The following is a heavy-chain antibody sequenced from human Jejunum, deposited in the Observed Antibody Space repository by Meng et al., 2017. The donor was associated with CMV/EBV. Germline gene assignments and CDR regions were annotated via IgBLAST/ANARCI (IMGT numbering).Heavy chain of an antibody. CDR2: ITASAVSI. D-gene: IGHD3-10*01. CDR1: GFTFSNYG. V-gene: IGHV3-48*03. Sequence: GFTFSNYGMIWVRQAPGKGLEWISYITASAVSIYYADSVKGRFTISRDNANNSLYLQMSSLRAEDTAVYFCARGSSMVRGLMLDYWGQGTLVTVSS. J-gene: IGHJ4*02. CDR3: ARGSSMVRGLMLDY.